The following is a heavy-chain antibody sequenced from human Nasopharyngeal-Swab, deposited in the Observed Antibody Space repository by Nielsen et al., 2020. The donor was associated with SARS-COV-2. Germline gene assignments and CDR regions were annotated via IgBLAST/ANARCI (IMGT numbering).Heavy chain of an antibody. J-gene: IGHJ6*02. CDR2: ISAYNGNT. D-gene: IGHD6-6*01. CDR3: ARDEQTWMMAARLGGDGYYYGMDV. Sequence: ASVKVSCKASGYTFTSYGISWVRQAPAQGLEWMGWISAYNGNTNYAQKLQGRVTMTTDTSTSTAYMELRSLRSDDTAVYYCARDEQTWMMAARLGGDGYYYGMDVWGQGTTVTVSS. V-gene: IGHV1-18*01. CDR1: GYTFTSYG.